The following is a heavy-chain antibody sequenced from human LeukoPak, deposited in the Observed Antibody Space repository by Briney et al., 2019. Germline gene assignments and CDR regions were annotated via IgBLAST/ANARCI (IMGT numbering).Heavy chain of an antibody. J-gene: IGHJ6*02. Sequence: PGGSLRLSCAASGFTFSSYAMHWVRQAPGKGLEWVAVISYDGSNKYYADSVKGRFTISRDNSKNTLYLQMNSLRAEDTAVYYCARVVTPRYCSSTSCYPHDYYYYGMDVWGRGTTVTVSS. CDR3: ARVVTPRYCSSTSCYPHDYYYYGMDV. V-gene: IGHV3-30-3*01. CDR1: GFTFSSYA. D-gene: IGHD2-2*01. CDR2: ISYDGSNK.